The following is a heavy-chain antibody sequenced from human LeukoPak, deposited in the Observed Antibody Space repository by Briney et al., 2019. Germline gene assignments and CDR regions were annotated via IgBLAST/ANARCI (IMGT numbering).Heavy chain of an antibody. V-gene: IGHV4-39*01. CDR2: IYYSGST. J-gene: IGHJ4*02. CDR3: ARGIRGLFLEWLLPYYFDY. D-gene: IGHD3-3*01. Sequence: SETLSLTCTVSGGSISSSSYYWGWIRQPPGKGLEWIGSIYYSGSTYYNPSLKSRVTISVDTSKNQFSLKLSSVTAADTAVYYCARGIRGLFLEWLLPYYFDYWGQGTLVTVSS. CDR1: GGSISSSSYY.